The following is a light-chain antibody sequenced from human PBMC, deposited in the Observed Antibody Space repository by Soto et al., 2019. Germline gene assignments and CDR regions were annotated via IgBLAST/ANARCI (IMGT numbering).Light chain of an antibody. J-gene: IGKJ1*01. CDR2: GAS. CDR3: QQYGSSLWT. V-gene: IGKV3-20*01. Sequence: EIVLTQSPGTLSLSPGERATLSCRASQSVSSSYLAWYQQIPGQAPRLLIYGASSRATGIPEGFSGSGSGAAFPLTISRLAPEDFAMYYCQQYGSSLWTFGQVTKVEIK. CDR1: QSVSSSY.